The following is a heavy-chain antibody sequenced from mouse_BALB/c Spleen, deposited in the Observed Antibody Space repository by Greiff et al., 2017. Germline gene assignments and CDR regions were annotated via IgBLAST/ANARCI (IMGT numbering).Heavy chain of an antibody. CDR1: GFSLTSYG. V-gene: IGHV2-9*02. CDR2: IWAGGST. J-gene: IGHJ4*01. CDR3: ARDYYGSSHAMDY. Sequence: VKLMESGPGLVAPSQSLSITCTVSGFSLTSYGVHWVRQPPGKGLEWLGVIWAGGSTNYNSALMSRLSISKDNSKSQVFLKMNSLQTDDTAMYYCARDYYGSSHAMDYWGQGTSVTVSS. D-gene: IGHD1-1*01.